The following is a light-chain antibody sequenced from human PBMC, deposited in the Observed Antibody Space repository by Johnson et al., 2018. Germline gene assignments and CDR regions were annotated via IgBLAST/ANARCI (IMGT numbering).Light chain of an antibody. Sequence: QSVLTQPPSVSAAPGQKVTISCSGSSSNIGNNYVSWYQQLPGTAPKLLIYENNKRPSGITDRFSGSKSGTSATLSITGLQTGDEADYYCGTWASSLSAGNVFGTGTKVTVL. V-gene: IGLV1-51*02. CDR3: GTWASSLSAGNV. J-gene: IGLJ1*01. CDR2: ENN. CDR1: SSNIGNNY.